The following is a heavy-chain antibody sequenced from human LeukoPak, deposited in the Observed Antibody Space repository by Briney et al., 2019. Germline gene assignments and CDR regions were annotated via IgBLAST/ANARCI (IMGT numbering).Heavy chain of an antibody. J-gene: IGHJ4*02. CDR1: GFTFSSYS. V-gene: IGHV3-23*01. D-gene: IGHD2-2*01. CDR3: AHGAMYQLDY. CDR2: IIGGGGST. Sequence: GGSLRLSCAASGFTFSSYSMNWVRQAPGKGLEWVSGIIGGGGSTYYADSVKGRFTISGDNSRNTLFLQMNSLRAEDTAVYYCAHGAMYQLDYWGQGTLVTVSS.